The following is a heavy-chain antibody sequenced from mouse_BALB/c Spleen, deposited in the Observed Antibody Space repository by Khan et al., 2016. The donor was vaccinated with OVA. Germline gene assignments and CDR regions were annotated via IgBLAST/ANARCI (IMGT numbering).Heavy chain of an antibody. CDR2: ISTNTGYT. V-gene: IGHV1S137*01. CDR3: ARGHYFDY. CDR1: GYTFTDYA. J-gene: IGHJ2*01. Sequence: VPLQESGPEVVRPGVSVKISCKGSGYTFTDYAMHWVKQSPAKSLEWIGLISTNTGYTNYNQNFKGKATMTVDKSSSTAYMELARLTSEDSAIYYCARGHYFDYWGQGTTVTVSS.